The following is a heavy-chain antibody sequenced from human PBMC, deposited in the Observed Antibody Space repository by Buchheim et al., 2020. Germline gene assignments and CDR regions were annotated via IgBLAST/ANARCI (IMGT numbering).Heavy chain of an antibody. V-gene: IGHV4-59*12. CDR3: ARVVVDTAMVTLRIRGYGMDV. Sequence: QVQLQESGPGLVKPSETLSLTCTVSGGSISSYYWSWIRQPPGKGLEWIGYIYYSGSTYYNPSLKSRVTISVDTSKNQFSLKLSSVTAADTAVYYCARVVVDTAMVTLRIRGYGMDVWGQGTT. D-gene: IGHD5-18*01. CDR1: GGSISSYY. CDR2: IYYSGST. J-gene: IGHJ6*02.